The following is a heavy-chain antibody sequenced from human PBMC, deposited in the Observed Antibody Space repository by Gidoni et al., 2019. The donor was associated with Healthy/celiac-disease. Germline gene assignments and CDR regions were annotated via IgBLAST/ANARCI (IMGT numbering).Heavy chain of an antibody. CDR3: ARVIAVAGSPFDY. CDR2: ISSSSSYI. D-gene: IGHD6-13*01. V-gene: IGHV3-21*01. J-gene: IGHJ4*02. Sequence: EVQLVESGGGLVKPGGSLRLSCAASRFPLSSYSMNWGRQAPGKGMEWVSSISSSSSYIYYADSVKGRFTISRDNAKNSLYLQMNSLRAEDTAVYYCARVIAVAGSPFDYWGQGTLVTVSS. CDR1: RFPLSSYS.